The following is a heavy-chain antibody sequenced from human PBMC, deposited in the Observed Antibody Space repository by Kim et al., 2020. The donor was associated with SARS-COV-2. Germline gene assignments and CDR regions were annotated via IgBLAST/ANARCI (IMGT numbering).Heavy chain of an antibody. V-gene: IGHV3-53*01. Sequence: GGSLRLSCAASGFTVSSNYMSWVRQAPGKGLEWVSVIYSGGSTYYADSVKGRFTISRDNSKNTLYLQMNSLRAEDTAVYYCAYCSGGSCYGLTMRFDYWGQGTLVTVSS. J-gene: IGHJ4*02. CDR3: AYCSGGSCYGLTMRFDY. CDR1: GFTVSSNY. CDR2: IYSGGST. D-gene: IGHD2-15*01.